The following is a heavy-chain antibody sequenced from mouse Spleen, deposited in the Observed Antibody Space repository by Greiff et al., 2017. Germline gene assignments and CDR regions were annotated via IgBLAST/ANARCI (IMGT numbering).Heavy chain of an antibody. Sequence: VQLQQSGAELARPGASVKLSYKASGYTFTSYGISWVKQRTGQGLEWIGEIYPRSGNTYYNEKFKGKATLSADKSSITAYMELRSLTSEDSAVYFCARWGSPFDYWGQGTTLTVSS. CDR1: GYTFTSYG. CDR3: ARWGSPFDY. D-gene: IGHD1-1*01. V-gene: IGHV1-81*01. J-gene: IGHJ2*01. CDR2: IYPRSGNT.